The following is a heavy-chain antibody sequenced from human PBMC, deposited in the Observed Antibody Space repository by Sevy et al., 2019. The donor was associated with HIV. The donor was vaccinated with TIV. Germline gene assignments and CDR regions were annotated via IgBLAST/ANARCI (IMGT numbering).Heavy chain of an antibody. Sequence: ASVKVSCKASGYTFTNYDINWVRQATGQGLEWMGWMNPNSGNTGYPQKFQGRVTMTRDTSISTAYMELSSLRSEDTAVYYCARGGGNDILTHSYLVDYWGQGTLVTVSS. CDR3: ARGGGNDILTHSYLVDY. J-gene: IGHJ4*02. CDR2: MNPNSGNT. V-gene: IGHV1-8*01. D-gene: IGHD3-9*01. CDR1: GYTFTNYD.